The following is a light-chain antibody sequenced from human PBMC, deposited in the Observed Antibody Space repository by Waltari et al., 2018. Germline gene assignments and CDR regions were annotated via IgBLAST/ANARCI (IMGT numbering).Light chain of an antibody. J-gene: IGKJ1*01. Sequence: DIQMIQSESRLFGAVGDRGRRSCRASQTIMSWVALYQQKPGKAPKVLIYKASILESGVPSRFSGSGSGTEFTLTISSLQPDDFATYYCQQYNGYSGTFGQGTKVEIQ. CDR2: KAS. CDR3: QQYNGYSGT. V-gene: IGKV1-5*03. CDR1: QTIMSW.